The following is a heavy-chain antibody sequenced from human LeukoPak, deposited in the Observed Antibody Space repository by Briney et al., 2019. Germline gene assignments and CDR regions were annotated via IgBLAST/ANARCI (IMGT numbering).Heavy chain of an antibody. CDR3: AGVRYDFWSGDYYYYGMDV. CDR2: TYYRSKWYN. CDR1: GDSVSSNSAA. J-gene: IGHJ6*02. Sequence: SQTLSLTCAISGDSVSSNSAAWNWIRQSPSRGLEWLGRTYYRSKWYNDYAVSVKSRITINPDTSKNQFSLQLNSVTPEDTAVYYCAGVRYDFWSGDYYYYGMDVWGQGTTVTVSS. D-gene: IGHD3-3*01. V-gene: IGHV6-1*01.